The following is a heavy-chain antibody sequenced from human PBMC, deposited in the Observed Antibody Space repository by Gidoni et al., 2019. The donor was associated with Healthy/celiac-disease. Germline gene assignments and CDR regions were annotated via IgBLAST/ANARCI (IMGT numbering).Heavy chain of an antibody. CDR2: IYYSGST. V-gene: IGHV4-59*08. J-gene: IGHJ4*02. D-gene: IGHD3-22*01. CDR1: GGSISSYY. Sequence: QVQLLESGPGLVKPSEPLSLTCTVPGGSISSYYWSWIRQPPGKGLEWIGYIYYSGSTNYNPSLKSRVTISVDTSKNQFSLKLSSVTAADTAVYYCARHKSSGYYYDYWGQGTLVTVSS. CDR3: ARHKSSGYYYDY.